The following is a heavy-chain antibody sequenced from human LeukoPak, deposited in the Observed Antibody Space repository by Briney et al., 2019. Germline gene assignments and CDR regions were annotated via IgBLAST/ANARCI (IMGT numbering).Heavy chain of an antibody. D-gene: IGHD6-19*01. J-gene: IGHJ4*02. CDR1: GFTFSSYA. CDR2: ISGSGGST. V-gene: IGHV3-23*01. CDR3: AKEPDPYSSGTY. Sequence: GGSLRLSCAASGFTFSSYAVSWVRQAPGKGLEWVSAISGSGGSTYYTDSVKGRFTISRDNSKNTLYLQMNSLRAEDTAVYYCAKEPDPYSSGTYWGQGTLVTVSS.